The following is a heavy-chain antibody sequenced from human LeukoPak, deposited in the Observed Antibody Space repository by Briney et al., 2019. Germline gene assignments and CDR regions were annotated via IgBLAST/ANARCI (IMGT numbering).Heavy chain of an antibody. V-gene: IGHV4-59*01. Sequence: SETLSLTCTVSGVSITTYYWSWIRQPPGKGLEWIGYIFHSGSTNYNPSLKSRVTISVDTSKNQFSLKLSSVTAADTAVYYCARVSGSIRFGPKGWFDPWGQGTLVTVSS. J-gene: IGHJ5*02. CDR2: IFHSGST. CDR1: GVSITTYY. D-gene: IGHD3-10*01. CDR3: ARVSGSIRFGPKGWFDP.